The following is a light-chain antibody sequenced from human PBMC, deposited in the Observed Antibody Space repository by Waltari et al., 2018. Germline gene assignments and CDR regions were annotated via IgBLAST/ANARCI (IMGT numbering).Light chain of an antibody. CDR3: QQSYSLPYS. J-gene: IGKJ2*03. V-gene: IGKV1-39*01. CDR1: QSISGY. Sequence: DIQMTQSPSSLSASVGDRVTITCRASQSISGYLNWYQQKAGKAPKLLIFAASNLQSGVPSRFSGSGSGTDFTLTISSLQPEDFATYHCQQSYSLPYSFGQGTKLGIK. CDR2: AAS.